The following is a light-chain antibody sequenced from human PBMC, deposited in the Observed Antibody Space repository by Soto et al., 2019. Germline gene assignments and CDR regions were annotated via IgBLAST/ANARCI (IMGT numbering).Light chain of an antibody. Sequence: QPVLTQPASVSGSPGQSVTISCTGTSSDFGSYKFVSWYQHHPGKVPKVIIYETSKRPSGVSDRFSGSKSGNTASLTISGLQAEDEADYYCFSFTSTNTHVFGSGTKLTVL. CDR2: ETS. J-gene: IGLJ1*01. CDR3: FSFTSTNTHV. CDR1: SSDFGSYKF. V-gene: IGLV2-23*01.